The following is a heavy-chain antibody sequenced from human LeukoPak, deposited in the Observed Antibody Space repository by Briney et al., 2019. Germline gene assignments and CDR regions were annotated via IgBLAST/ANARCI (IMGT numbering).Heavy chain of an antibody. CDR2: ISSSGRTV. V-gene: IGHV3-11*01. J-gene: IGHJ4*02. Sequence: GGSLRLSCAASGFTFSDYYMSWIRQAPGKGLEWVSYISSSGRTVYYADSLKGRFSISRDNAKNSLYLQMNSLRAEDTAVYYCATDGHYYDSRGVFDYWGQEPLVTVSS. CDR3: ATDGHYYDSRGVFDY. D-gene: IGHD3-22*01. CDR1: GFTFSDYY.